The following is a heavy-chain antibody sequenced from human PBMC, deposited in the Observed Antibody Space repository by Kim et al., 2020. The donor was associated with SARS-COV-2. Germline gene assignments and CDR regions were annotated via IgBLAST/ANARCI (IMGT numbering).Heavy chain of an antibody. V-gene: IGHV3-9*01. CDR3: AKARGQQWLVKGESWFDY. Sequence: GGSLRLSCAASGFTFDDYAMHWVRQAPGKGLEWVSGISWNSGSIGYADSVKGRFTISRDNAKNSLYLQMNSLRAEDTALYYCAKARGQQWLVKGESWFDYWGQGTLVTVSS. D-gene: IGHD6-19*01. J-gene: IGHJ4*02. CDR2: ISWNSGSI. CDR1: GFTFDDYA.